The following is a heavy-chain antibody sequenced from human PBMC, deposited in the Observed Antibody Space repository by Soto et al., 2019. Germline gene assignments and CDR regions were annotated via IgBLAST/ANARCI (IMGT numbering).Heavy chain of an antibody. CDR3: ARLVVXXPVANV. J-gene: IGHJ4*02. CDR1: GGSISSGGYY. CDR2: VFYDGTT. D-gene: IGHD2-2*01. V-gene: IGHV4-39*01. Sequence: SETLSLTCTVSGGSISSGGYYWSWIRQHPGKGLEWIGSVFYDGTTYYSPSLKSRVTISLATSRTQFSLKLNSVTAADTAVYYCARLVVXXPVANVWGQGTLVTVSS.